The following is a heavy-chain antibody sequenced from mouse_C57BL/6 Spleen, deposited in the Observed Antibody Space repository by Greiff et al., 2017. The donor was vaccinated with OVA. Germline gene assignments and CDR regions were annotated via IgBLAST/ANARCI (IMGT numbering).Heavy chain of an antibody. D-gene: IGHD2-5*01. CDR3: ARNYYSNYGYYFDY. V-gene: IGHV1-59*01. J-gene: IGHJ2*01. Sequence: QVQLQQPGAELVRPGTSVKLSCKASGYTFTSYWMHWVKQRPGQGLEWIGVIDPSDSYTNYNQKFKGKATLTVDTSSSTAYMQLSSLTSEDSAVYYCARNYYSNYGYYFDYWGQGTTLTVSS. CDR1: GYTFTSYW. CDR2: IDPSDSYT.